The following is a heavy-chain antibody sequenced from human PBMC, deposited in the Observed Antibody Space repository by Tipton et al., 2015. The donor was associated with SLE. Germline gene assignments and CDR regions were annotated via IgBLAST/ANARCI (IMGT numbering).Heavy chain of an antibody. CDR3: ARQTSNIAAAGDFDY. V-gene: IGHV4-34*01. Sequence: TLSLTCAVYGGSFSGYYWSWIRQPPGKGLEWIGEINHSGSTNYNPSLESRVTMSVDTSKNQFSLKLSSVTAADTAVYYCARQTSNIAAAGDFDYWGQGTLVTVSS. CDR1: GGSFSGYY. CDR2: INHSGST. J-gene: IGHJ4*02. D-gene: IGHD6-13*01.